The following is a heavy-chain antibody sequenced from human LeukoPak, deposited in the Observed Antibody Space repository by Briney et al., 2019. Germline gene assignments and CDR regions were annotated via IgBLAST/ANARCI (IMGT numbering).Heavy chain of an antibody. Sequence: GGSLRLSCSASGFTFSSYAMHWVRQAPGKGLEYVSTISSNGGSTYYADSVKGRFTISRDNSNNTLYLQMSSLRVEDTAVYYCVKGLAAAGTNYWGQGTLVTVST. J-gene: IGHJ4*02. D-gene: IGHD6-13*01. CDR3: VKGLAAAGTNY. V-gene: IGHV3-64D*09. CDR2: ISSNGGST. CDR1: GFTFSSYA.